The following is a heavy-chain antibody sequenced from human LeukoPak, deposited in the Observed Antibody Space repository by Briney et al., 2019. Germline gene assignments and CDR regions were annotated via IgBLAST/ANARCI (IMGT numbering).Heavy chain of an antibody. D-gene: IGHD4-23*01. CDR2: TWYDGSNK. V-gene: IGHV3-33*01. CDR3: AGDLRSVVLYY. CDR1: GFTLRRHG. J-gene: IGHJ4*02. Sequence: GTSLRLFCAPSGFTLRRHGMHWVRQAPSKGLEWVAVTWYDGSNKYYADSVKGRLTIYRDNSKNTLYLEMNSLRADDTAVYYCAGDLRSVVLYYRGQRTLVSVSS.